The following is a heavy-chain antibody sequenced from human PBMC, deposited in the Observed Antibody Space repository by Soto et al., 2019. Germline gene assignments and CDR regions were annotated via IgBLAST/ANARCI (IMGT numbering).Heavy chain of an antibody. CDR2: IYHSGST. V-gene: IGHV4-30-2*01. Sequence: SETLSLTCAVSGGSIGSGGYSWSWIRQPPGKGLEWIGYIYHSGSTYYNPSLKSRVTISVDRSKNQFSLKLSSVTAADTAVYYCARNYGSGSNYYYGMDVWGQGTTVTVSS. D-gene: IGHD3-10*01. CDR1: GGSIGSGGYS. CDR3: ARNYGSGSNYYYGMDV. J-gene: IGHJ6*02.